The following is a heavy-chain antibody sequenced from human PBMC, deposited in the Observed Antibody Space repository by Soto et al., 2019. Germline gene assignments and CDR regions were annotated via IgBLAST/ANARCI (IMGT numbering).Heavy chain of an antibody. J-gene: IGHJ4*02. CDR2: IIPILGIA. Sequence: QVQLVQSGAEVKKPGSSVKVSCKASGGTFSSYTISWVRQAPGQGLEWMGRIIPILGIANYAQKFQGRVTITADKATSTAYMELSSLRSEDTAVYYCAGEEYDYGSGAFFDYWGQGTLVTVSS. V-gene: IGHV1-69*08. CDR1: GGTFSSYT. D-gene: IGHD3-10*01. CDR3: AGEEYDYGSGAFFDY.